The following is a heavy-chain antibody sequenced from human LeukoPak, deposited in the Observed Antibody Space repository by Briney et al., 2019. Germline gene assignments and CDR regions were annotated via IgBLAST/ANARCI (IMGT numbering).Heavy chain of an antibody. D-gene: IGHD6-13*01. CDR3: ASEGLEQLSLGGAFDI. V-gene: IGHV1-8*01. Sequence: GASVKVSCKASGYTFTSYDINWVRQATGQGLEWMGWMNPNSGNTGYAQKFQGRVTMTRNTSISTAYMELSSLRSEDTAVYDCASEGLEQLSLGGAFDIWGQGTMVTVSS. CDR1: GYTFTSYD. CDR2: MNPNSGNT. J-gene: IGHJ3*02.